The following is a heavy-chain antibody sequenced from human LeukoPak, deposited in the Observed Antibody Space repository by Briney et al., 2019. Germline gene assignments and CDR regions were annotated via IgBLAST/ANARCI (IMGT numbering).Heavy chain of an antibody. Sequence: PGGSLRLSCAASGFTFSSYSMNWVRQAPGKGLEWVSSISSSSSYIYYADSVKGRFTISRDNAKNSLYLQMNSLRAEDTAVYYCARDLPDIVATYGFSAKYDYWGQGTLVTVSS. CDR3: ARDLPDIVATYGFSAKYDY. CDR1: GFTFSSYS. D-gene: IGHD5-12*01. V-gene: IGHV3-21*01. J-gene: IGHJ4*02. CDR2: ISSSSSYI.